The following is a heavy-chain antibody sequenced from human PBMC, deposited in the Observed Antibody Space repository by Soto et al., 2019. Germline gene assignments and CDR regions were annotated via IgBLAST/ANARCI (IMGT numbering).Heavy chain of an antibody. CDR1: GGSFICYY. CDR2: INHSGST. V-gene: IGHV4-34*01. J-gene: IGHJ5*02. D-gene: IGHD2-2*01. Sequence: PSETLSLTCAVYGGSFICYYWSWIRQPPGKGLEWIGEINHSGSTNYNPSLKSRVTISVDTSKNQFSLKLSSVTAADTAVYYCARPFCGSNSCHGWFALWGQGTLVTVSS. CDR3: ARPFCGSNSCHGWFAL.